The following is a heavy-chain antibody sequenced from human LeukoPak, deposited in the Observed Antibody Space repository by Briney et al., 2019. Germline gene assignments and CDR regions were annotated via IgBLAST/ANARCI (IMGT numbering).Heavy chain of an antibody. J-gene: IGHJ4*02. Sequence: PGGSLRLSCAASGFTFSRYTMNWVRQAPGKGLEWISDISSSSTTTHYADSVKGRFTISRDNAKNSLYLQMNNLTAEDTAVYYCARDPREWGLPYFDCWGQGTLVTVSS. CDR3: ARDPREWGLPYFDC. V-gene: IGHV3-48*01. CDR1: GFTFSRYT. D-gene: IGHD1-26*01. CDR2: ISSSSTTT.